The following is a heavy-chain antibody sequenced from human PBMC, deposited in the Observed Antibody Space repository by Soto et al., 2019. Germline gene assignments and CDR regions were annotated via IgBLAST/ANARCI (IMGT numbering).Heavy chain of an antibody. D-gene: IGHD6-13*01. CDR1: GFTFSNYD. CDR2: IWYDGTNK. Sequence: QVQLVESGGSVVQPGRSLGLSCAASGFTFSNYDMHWVRQAPGKGLEWVAFIWYDGTNKYYADSVKGRFTISIDNSKNTLYLQMNSLRAEDTAIYYCARDPRDSSSSIDYWGQGTLVTVSS. V-gene: IGHV3-33*01. CDR3: ARDPRDSSSSIDY. J-gene: IGHJ4*02.